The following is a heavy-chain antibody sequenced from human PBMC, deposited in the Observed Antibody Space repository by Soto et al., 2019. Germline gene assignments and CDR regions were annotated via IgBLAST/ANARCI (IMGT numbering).Heavy chain of an antibody. CDR1: GFTFSSYA. Sequence: GGSLRLSCAASGFTFSSYAMSWVRQAPGKGLEWVSGVSGSAGNTYYADSVKGRFTISRDNSKNTLYLQMSSLRAEDTAVYYCAKDGRYCGGGSCPPYYFDYWGQGTLVTVSS. J-gene: IGHJ4*02. CDR2: VSGSAGNT. CDR3: AKDGRYCGGGSCPPYYFDY. V-gene: IGHV3-23*01. D-gene: IGHD2-15*01.